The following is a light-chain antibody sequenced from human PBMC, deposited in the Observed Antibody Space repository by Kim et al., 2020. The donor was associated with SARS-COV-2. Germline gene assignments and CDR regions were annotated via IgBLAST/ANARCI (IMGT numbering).Light chain of an antibody. CDR1: SSNIGAGYD. J-gene: IGLJ2*01. CDR2: GNS. V-gene: IGLV1-40*01. CDR3: QSYDSSLSGVV. Sequence: RVTISCTGSSSNIGAGYDVHWYQQLPGTAPKLLIYGNSNRPSGVPDRFSGSKSDTSASLAITGLQAEDEADYYCQSYDSSLSGVVFGGGTKLTVL.